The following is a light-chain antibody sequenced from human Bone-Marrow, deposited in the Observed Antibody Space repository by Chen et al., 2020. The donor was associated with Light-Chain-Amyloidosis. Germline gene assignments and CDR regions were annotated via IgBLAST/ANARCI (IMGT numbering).Light chain of an antibody. CDR1: QTISSNY. CDR3: QQYGTSPLT. CDR2: GSA. Sequence: EIVLTQSPGTLSLSPGEGANLSCRASQTISSNYLTWYQQKFGQAPRLLIYGSASRATGIPDRFTVSGPGTDFTLTINRLEPEDFAMYYCQQYGTSPLTFGGGTKVEIK. J-gene: IGKJ4*01. V-gene: IGKV3-20*01.